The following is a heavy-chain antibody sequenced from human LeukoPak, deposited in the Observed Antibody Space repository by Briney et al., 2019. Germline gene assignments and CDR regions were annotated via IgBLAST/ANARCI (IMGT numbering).Heavy chain of an antibody. D-gene: IGHD2-15*01. Sequence: ASVKVSCKASGYTFTSYGISWVRQAPGQGLEWTGWISAYNGNTNYAQKLQGRVTMTTDTSTSTAYMELRSLRSDDTAVYYCARDGPYCSGGSCYSGGAFDIWGQGTMVTVSS. J-gene: IGHJ3*02. CDR2: ISAYNGNT. CDR1: GYTFTSYG. CDR3: ARDGPYCSGGSCYSGGAFDI. V-gene: IGHV1-18*01.